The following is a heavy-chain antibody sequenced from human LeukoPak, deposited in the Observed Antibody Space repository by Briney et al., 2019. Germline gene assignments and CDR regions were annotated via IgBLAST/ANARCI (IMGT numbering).Heavy chain of an antibody. Sequence: ASVKISCKASGYTFIRYYMHWVRQAPGQGLEWMGIINPSGGSTSYAQKFQGRVTMTRDTSTSTVYMELSRLRSEDTAVYYCARGGYGDRIDYWGQGTLVSVSS. CDR2: INPSGGST. CDR3: ARGGYGDRIDY. D-gene: IGHD4-17*01. J-gene: IGHJ4*02. V-gene: IGHV1-46*01. CDR1: GYTFIRYY.